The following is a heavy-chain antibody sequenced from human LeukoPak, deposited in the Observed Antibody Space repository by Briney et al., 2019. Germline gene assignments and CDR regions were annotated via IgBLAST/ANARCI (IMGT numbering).Heavy chain of an antibody. CDR1: GGSISSSSYY. CDR3: ARGPNYRFDY. J-gene: IGHJ4*02. V-gene: IGHV4-39*07. D-gene: IGHD4/OR15-4a*01. Sequence: SETLSLTCTVSGGSISSSSYYWGWIRQPPGKGLEWIGSIYYSGSTNYNPSLKSRVTISVDTSKNQFSLKLSSVTAADTAVYYCARGPNYRFDYWGQETLVTVSS. CDR2: IYYSGST.